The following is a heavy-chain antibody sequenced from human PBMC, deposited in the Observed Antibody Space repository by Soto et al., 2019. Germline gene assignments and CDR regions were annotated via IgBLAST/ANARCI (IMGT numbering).Heavy chain of an antibody. CDR2: IYWDDDK. D-gene: IGHD3-16*01. CDR3: AHSRGDGDYFPY. CDR1: GFSLSTTGKS. J-gene: IGHJ4*02. V-gene: IGHV2-5*02. Sequence: QITLKESGPTLVKPTQTLTLTCTFSGFSLSTTGKSVAWIRQPPGKALEWLSVIYWDDDKRYSQSLNTRLTIAKDTSKNQVVLKLTNMDPSDTGTYYCAHSRGDGDYFPYWGQGTLVSVSS.